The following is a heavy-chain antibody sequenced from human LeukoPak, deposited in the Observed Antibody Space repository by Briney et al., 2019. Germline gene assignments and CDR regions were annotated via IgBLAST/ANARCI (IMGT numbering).Heavy chain of an antibody. CDR1: GHTFTSYG. CDR2: ISAYNGNT. CDR3: AITYYYDSSGSYYEYFPH. J-gene: IGHJ1*01. V-gene: IGHV1-18*01. Sequence: ASVKVSCKASGHTFTSYGMSWVRQAPGQGLEWMGWISAYNGNTNYAQKLQGRVTMTTDTSTSTGYMELRSLRSDDTAVYYCAITYYYDSSGSYYEYFPHWGQGTLVTVSS. D-gene: IGHD3-22*01.